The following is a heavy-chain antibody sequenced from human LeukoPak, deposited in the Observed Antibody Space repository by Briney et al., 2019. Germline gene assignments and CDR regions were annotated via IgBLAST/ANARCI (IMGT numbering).Heavy chain of an antibody. CDR2: IYYSGST. Sequence: SETLSLTCTVSGGSISSYYWSWIRQPPGKGLEWSGNIYYSGSTNYNPSLKSRVTISVDTSKNQFSLRLSSVTAADTAVYYCARGRRDAFWSGYIYYYYGMDVWGQGTTVTVSS. CDR3: ARGRRDAFWSGYIYYYYGMDV. V-gene: IGHV4-59*12. D-gene: IGHD3-3*01. CDR1: GGSISSYY. J-gene: IGHJ6*02.